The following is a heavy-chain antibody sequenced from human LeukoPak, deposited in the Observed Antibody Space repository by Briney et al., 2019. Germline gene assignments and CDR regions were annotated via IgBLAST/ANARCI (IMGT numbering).Heavy chain of an antibody. J-gene: IGHJ5*02. V-gene: IGHV1-18*01. D-gene: IGHD5-12*01. CDR1: GYTFTSYG. CDR3: ARDPFPDAGGYSGYP. Sequence: ASVKVSCKASGYTFTSYGISWVRQAPGQGLEWMGWISAYNGNTNYAQKLQGRVTMTRDTSTSTVYMELSSLRSEDTAVYYCARDPFPDAGGYSGYPWGQGTLVTVSS. CDR2: ISAYNGNT.